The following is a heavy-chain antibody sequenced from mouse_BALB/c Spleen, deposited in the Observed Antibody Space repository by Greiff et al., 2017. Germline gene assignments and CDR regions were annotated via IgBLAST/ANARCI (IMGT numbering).Heavy chain of an antibody. CDR3: ARDWDYAMDY. CDR2: IYPGDGDT. V-gene: IGHV1-82*01. Sequence: QVQLQQSGPELVKPGASVKISCKASGYAFSSSWMNWVKQRPGQGLEWIGRIYPGDGDTNYNGKFKGKATLTADKSSSTAYMQLSSLTSVDSAVYFCARDWDYAMDYWGQGTSVTVSS. J-gene: IGHJ4*01. D-gene: IGHD4-1*01. CDR1: GYAFSSSW.